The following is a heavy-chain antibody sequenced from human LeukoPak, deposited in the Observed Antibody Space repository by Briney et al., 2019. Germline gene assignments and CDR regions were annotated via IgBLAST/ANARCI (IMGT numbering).Heavy chain of an antibody. J-gene: IGHJ4*02. D-gene: IGHD5-18*01. CDR3: ARGGESTAMARFDY. CDR1: GGTFSSYA. Sequence: SVKVSCKASGGTFSSYAISWVRQAPGQELEWMGGIIPIFGTANYAQKFQGRVTITTDESTSTAYMELSSLRSEDTAVYYCARGGESTAMARFDYWGQGTLVTVSS. CDR2: IIPIFGTA. V-gene: IGHV1-69*05.